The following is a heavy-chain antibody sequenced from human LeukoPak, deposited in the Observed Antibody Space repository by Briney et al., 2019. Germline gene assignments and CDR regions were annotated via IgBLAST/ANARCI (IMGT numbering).Heavy chain of an antibody. CDR2: ISWNSGSI. J-gene: IGHJ4*02. CDR1: GFTFDDYA. Sequence: GGSLRLSCAASGFTFDDYAMHWVRQAPGKGLEWVSGISWNSGSIGYADSVKGRFTISRDNAKNSLYLQMNSLRAEDTAVYYCARVADGPGRAPDYWGQGTLVTVSS. D-gene: IGHD1-26*01. CDR3: ARVADGPGRAPDY. V-gene: IGHV3-9*01.